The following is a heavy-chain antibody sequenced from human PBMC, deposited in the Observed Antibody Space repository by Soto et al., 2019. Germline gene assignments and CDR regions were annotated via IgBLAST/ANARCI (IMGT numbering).Heavy chain of an antibody. Sequence: QVQLVESGGGVVQPGRSLRLSCAASGFTFSSYGMHWVRQAPGKGLEWVAVISYDGSNKYYADSVKGRFTISRDNSKNTLYLQMNSLRDEDTAVYYCAKDIAALWELLDYWGQGTLVTVSS. CDR1: GFTFSSYG. V-gene: IGHV3-30*18. CDR2: ISYDGSNK. J-gene: IGHJ4*02. CDR3: AKDIAALWELLDY. D-gene: IGHD1-26*01.